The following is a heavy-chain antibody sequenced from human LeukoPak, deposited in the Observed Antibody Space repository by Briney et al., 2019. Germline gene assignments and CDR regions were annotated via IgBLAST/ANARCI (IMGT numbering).Heavy chain of an antibody. D-gene: IGHD5-18*01. CDR3: ARDHSYGYGGSAY. CDR2: IRPAGDT. J-gene: IGHJ4*02. V-gene: IGHV3-13*04. Sequence: GGSLRLSCAASGFIFSTYEMHWVRQATGKGLEWVSTIRPAGDTNYPGSVKGRFTVSRENAKNSLYLQMNSLRAEDAAVYYCARDHSYGYGGSAYWGQGTLVTVSS. CDR1: GFIFSTYE.